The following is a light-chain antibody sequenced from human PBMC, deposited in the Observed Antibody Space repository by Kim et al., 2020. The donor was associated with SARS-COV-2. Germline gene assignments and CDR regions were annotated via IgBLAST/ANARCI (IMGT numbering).Light chain of an antibody. V-gene: IGKV3-11*01. J-gene: IGKJ1*01. CDR1: QSVSSY. Sequence: EIVLTQSPATLSLSPGERATFSCRASQSVSSYLVWYQQKPGQAPRLLIYDASKRATGIPARFSGSGSGTDFTLTISSLEPEDFAVYYCQQRGNWPRTFGQGTKVDIK. CDR2: DAS. CDR3: QQRGNWPRT.